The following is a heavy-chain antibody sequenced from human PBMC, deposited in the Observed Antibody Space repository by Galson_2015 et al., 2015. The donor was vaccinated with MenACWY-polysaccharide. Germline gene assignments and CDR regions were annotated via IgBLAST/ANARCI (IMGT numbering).Heavy chain of an antibody. J-gene: IGHJ4*02. CDR3: ARDRITGDSRWEFDY. CDR1: GFTFNRFR. V-gene: IGHV3-23*01. D-gene: IGHD7-27*01. Sequence: SLRLSCAASGFTFNRFRMSWVRQAPMKGLEWVSGIGATGGDTHYADPVKGRFSISRDNSKNTLFLQMSSLRAEDTAIYYCARDRITGDSRWEFDYWGQGILVTVSA. CDR2: IGATGGDT.